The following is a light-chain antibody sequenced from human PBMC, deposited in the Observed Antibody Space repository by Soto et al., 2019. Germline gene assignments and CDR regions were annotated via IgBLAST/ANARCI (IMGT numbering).Light chain of an antibody. CDR2: DAS. CDR3: QQYGDSPVT. V-gene: IGKV3-11*01. Sequence: IVWTQSPAALTLYAGERATLFCRASQSFSSYLAWYQQKPGQAPRLLIYDASNRATGIPARFSGSGSGTDFSLTISRLEPEDFAVYYCQQYGDSPVTFGQGTKVDI. J-gene: IGKJ1*01. CDR1: QSFSSY.